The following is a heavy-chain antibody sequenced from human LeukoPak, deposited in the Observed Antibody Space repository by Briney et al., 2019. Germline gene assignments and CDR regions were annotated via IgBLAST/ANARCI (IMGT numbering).Heavy chain of an antibody. CDR2: ISGSGGST. Sequence: GGSLRLSCVASGFTLSSHNINWVRQAPGKGLEWVSAISGSGGSTYYADSVKGRFTISRDNSKNTLYLQMNSLRAEDTAVYYCAKDHTIFGVVVVDYWGQGTLVTVSS. CDR1: GFTLSSHN. V-gene: IGHV3-23*01. J-gene: IGHJ4*02. CDR3: AKDHTIFGVVVVDY. D-gene: IGHD3-3*01.